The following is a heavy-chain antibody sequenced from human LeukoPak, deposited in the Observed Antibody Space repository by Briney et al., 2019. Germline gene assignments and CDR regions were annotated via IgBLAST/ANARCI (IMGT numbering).Heavy chain of an antibody. J-gene: IGHJ6*02. CDR1: GFTFSSYA. D-gene: IGHD2-15*01. Sequence: AGSLSPSCASSGFTFSSYAMSWVRQAPGKGLEWVSAISGSVGSTYYADSVKGRFTISRDNSKNTLYLQMNSLRAEDTAVYYCAKDRSVVAAVYDYYGMDVWGQGTTVTVSS. CDR3: AKDRSVVAAVYDYYGMDV. V-gene: IGHV3-23*01. CDR2: ISGSVGST.